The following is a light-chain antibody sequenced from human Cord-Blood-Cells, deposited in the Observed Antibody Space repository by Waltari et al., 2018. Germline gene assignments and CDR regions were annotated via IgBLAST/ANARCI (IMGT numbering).Light chain of an antibody. CDR3: QQYYSTPWT. CDR2: WAS. V-gene: IGKV4-1*01. Sequence: DIVMTQSPDSLAVSLGERATINCNSSESVLYSSNNKNYLAWYQQKPGQPPKQLIYWASTRESGVPDEFSGSGSGTDFTLTISSLQAEDVAVYYCQQYYSTPWTFGQGTKVEIK. J-gene: IGKJ1*01. CDR1: ESVLYSSNNKNY.